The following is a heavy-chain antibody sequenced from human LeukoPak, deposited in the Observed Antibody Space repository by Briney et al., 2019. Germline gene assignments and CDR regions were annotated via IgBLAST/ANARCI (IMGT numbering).Heavy chain of an antibody. CDR1: GGSISSSSYY. CDR2: IYYSGST. V-gene: IGHV4-39*01. Sequence: PSETLSLTCTVSGGSISSSSYYWAWIRQPPGKGLEWIGSIYYSGSTYYNPSLKSRVTISVDTSKNQFSLKLSSVTAADTAVYYCASLPRYDLWTWGQGNLVIVSS. J-gene: IGHJ5*02. D-gene: IGHD3-3*01. CDR3: ASLPRYDLWT.